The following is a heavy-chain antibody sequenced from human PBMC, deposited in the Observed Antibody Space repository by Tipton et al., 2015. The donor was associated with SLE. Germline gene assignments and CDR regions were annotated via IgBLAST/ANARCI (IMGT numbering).Heavy chain of an antibody. V-gene: IGHV4-34*01. Sequence: TLSLTCDVNGGSFSGYYWSWIRQSPGKDLEWIGSIYYSGSTYSNPSLKSRVTISVDTSKNQLSLKLTSVTAADTAVYYCARGSVVADDFWGQGTLVTVSS. CDR3: ARGSVVADDF. CDR2: IYYSGST. CDR1: GGSFSGYY. J-gene: IGHJ4*02. D-gene: IGHD2-15*01.